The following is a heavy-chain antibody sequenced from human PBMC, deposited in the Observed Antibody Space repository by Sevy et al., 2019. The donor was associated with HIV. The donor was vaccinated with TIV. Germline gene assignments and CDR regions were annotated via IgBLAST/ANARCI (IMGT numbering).Heavy chain of an antibody. CDR1: GFIFSDYY. D-gene: IGHD2-15*01. V-gene: IGHV3-11*01. Sequence: GGSLRLSCAASGFIFSDYYMNWIRQAPGKGLEWVSYISSSSGSDIYYADSVKGRFTISRDNAKNTLYLQMNSLIAEDTAVYYCARESIVSPDAFDIWGQGTMVTVSS. CDR2: ISSSSGSDI. CDR3: ARESIVSPDAFDI. J-gene: IGHJ3*02.